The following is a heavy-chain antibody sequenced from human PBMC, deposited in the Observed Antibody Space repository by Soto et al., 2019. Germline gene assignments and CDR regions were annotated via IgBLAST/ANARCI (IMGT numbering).Heavy chain of an antibody. CDR2: INSDGSST. J-gene: IGHJ6*02. Sequence: QPGGSLRLSCAASGFTFSSYWMHWVRQAPGKGLVWVSRINSDGSSTSYADSVKGRFTISRDNAKNTLYLQMNSLRAEDTAVYYCASLFQQGYYYYGMDVWGQGTTVTVSS. CDR3: ASLFQQGYYYYGMDV. V-gene: IGHV3-74*01. CDR1: GFTFSSYW. D-gene: IGHD2-21*01.